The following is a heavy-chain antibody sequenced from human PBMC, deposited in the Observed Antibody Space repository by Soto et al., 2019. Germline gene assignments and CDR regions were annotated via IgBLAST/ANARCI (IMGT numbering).Heavy chain of an antibody. D-gene: IGHD6-13*01. Sequence: ASVKVSCKASGYNFNSYGINWVRQAPGQGLEWMGWISAYNGQTNYAQKFQGRVTMTTDTSTSTAYMELRSLRSDDTAVYYCAEGQLEDYYYYYGMDVWGQGTTVTVSS. V-gene: IGHV1-18*01. CDR3: AEGQLEDYYYYYGMDV. CDR2: ISAYNGQT. J-gene: IGHJ6*02. CDR1: GYNFNSYG.